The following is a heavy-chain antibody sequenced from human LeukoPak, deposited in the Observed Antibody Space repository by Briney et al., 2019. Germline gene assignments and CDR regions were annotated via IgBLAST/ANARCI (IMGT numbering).Heavy chain of an antibody. V-gene: IGHV4-31*03. J-gene: IGHJ3*02. D-gene: IGHD3-16*01. CDR2: IYYSGST. CDR3: ARANLAGGDAFDI. CDR1: GGSISSGGYY. Sequence: SETLSLTCTVSGGSISSGGYYWSWIRQHPWKGLEWIGYIYYSGSTYYNTSLKSRVTISVDTSKNQFSLKLSSVTAADTAVYYCARANLAGGDAFDIWGQGTMVTVSS.